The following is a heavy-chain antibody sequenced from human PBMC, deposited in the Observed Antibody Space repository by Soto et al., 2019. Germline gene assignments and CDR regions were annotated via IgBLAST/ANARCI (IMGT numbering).Heavy chain of an antibody. D-gene: IGHD6-6*01. Sequence: AAVQVSCKASGYTFTSYGISWVRQAPGQGLEWMGWISAYNGNTNYAQKLQGRVTMTTDTSTSTAYMELRSLRSDDTAVYYCARDRGSSSSLLFDYYYYGMDVWGQGTTVTVSS. V-gene: IGHV1-18*04. CDR2: ISAYNGNT. CDR1: GYTFTSYG. CDR3: ARDRGSSSSLLFDYYYYGMDV. J-gene: IGHJ6*02.